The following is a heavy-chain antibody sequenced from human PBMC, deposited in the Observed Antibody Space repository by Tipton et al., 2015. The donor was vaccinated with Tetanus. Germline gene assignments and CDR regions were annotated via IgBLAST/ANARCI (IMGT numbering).Heavy chain of an antibody. Sequence: QLVQSGAEVKKPGESLKISCEASGYRFDSYWIGWVRQMPGKGLEWMGIIYPGDSDTRYSPSFQGQVTISADTSISTAYLRWTSLKASDTAMYFCARHATYYDSLSGFGFWGQGTLVTVSS. CDR3: ARHATYYDSLSGFGF. CDR1: GYRFDSYW. D-gene: IGHD3-9*01. V-gene: IGHV5-51*01. CDR2: IYPGDSDT. J-gene: IGHJ3*01.